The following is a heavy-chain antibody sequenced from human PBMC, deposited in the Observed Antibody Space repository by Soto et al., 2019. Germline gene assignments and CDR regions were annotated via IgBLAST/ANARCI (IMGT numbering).Heavy chain of an antibody. J-gene: IGHJ4*02. V-gene: IGHV2-5*02. D-gene: IGHD3-22*01. CDR3: AHRLSRSGYWVFDY. CDR2: IYWDDVE. CDR1: GFSLTSRGVG. Sequence: QITLKESGPTLVKPTQTLTLTCTFSGFSLTSRGVGVGWIRQPPGKALEWLALIYWDDVERYSPSLRNRVTISKDTSKNQVALTMTNMDPVDTATFYCAHRLSRSGYWVFDYWGQGTLVTVSS.